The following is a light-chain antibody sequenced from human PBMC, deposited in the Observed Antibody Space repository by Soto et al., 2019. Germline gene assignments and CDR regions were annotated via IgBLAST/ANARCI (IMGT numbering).Light chain of an antibody. CDR2: GAS. J-gene: IGKJ4*01. CDR3: QQYNNWPLT. CDR1: QSVSSN. V-gene: IGKV3D-15*01. Sequence: IVMAQSPATLSVSPWERATLSCMASQSVSSNLSWYQQKPGQAPRLLIYGASTRATGIPARFSGSGSGTEFTLTISSLQSEDFAVYYCQQYNNWPLTFGGGTKVDIK.